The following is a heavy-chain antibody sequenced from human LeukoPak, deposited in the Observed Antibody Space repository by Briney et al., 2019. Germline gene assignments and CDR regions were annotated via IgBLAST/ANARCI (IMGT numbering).Heavy chain of an antibody. Sequence: SETLSLTCAVYGGSFSGSYWSWIRQPPGKGLEWIGEINHSGSTSYNPSLKSRVTISVDTSRNQFSLKLSSLTAAGTAVYYCARGGYSGSYPFDYWGQGTLVAVSS. J-gene: IGHJ4*02. D-gene: IGHD1-26*01. CDR1: GGSFSGSY. CDR2: INHSGST. CDR3: ARGGYSGSYPFDY. V-gene: IGHV4-34*01.